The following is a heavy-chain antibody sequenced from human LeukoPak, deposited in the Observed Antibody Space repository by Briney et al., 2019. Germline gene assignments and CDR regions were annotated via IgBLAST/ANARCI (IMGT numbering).Heavy chain of an antibody. CDR2: INPSGGST. Sequence: GASVKVSCKASGYTFTSYYMHWVRQAPGQGLEWMGIINPSGGSTSYAQKFQGRVTMTRYTSTSTVYMELSSLRSEDTAVYYCARDLLLAAAGTGGDYWGQGTLVTVSS. CDR3: ARDLLLAAAGTGGDY. D-gene: IGHD6-13*01. J-gene: IGHJ4*02. V-gene: IGHV1-46*01. CDR1: GYTFTSYY.